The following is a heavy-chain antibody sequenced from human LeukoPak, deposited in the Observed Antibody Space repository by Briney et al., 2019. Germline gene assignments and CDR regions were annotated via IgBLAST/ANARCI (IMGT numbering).Heavy chain of an antibody. Sequence: SETLSLTCAVYGGSFSGYYWSWIRQHPGKGLEWIGYIYYSGSTYYNPSLKSRVTISVDTSKNQFSLKLSSVTAADTAVYYCARGSDYRYYFDYWGQGTLVTVSS. CDR3: ARGSDYRYYFDY. CDR1: GGSFSGYY. V-gene: IGHV4-34*01. D-gene: IGHD4-17*01. CDR2: IYYSGST. J-gene: IGHJ4*02.